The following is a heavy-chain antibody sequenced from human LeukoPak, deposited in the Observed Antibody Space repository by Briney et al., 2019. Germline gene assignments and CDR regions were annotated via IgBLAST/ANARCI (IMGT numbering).Heavy chain of an antibody. CDR1: GFTFSSYW. CDR3: ASLGAVAGTLDV. CDR2: IKQDGSEK. J-gene: IGHJ6*04. V-gene: IGHV3-7*01. Sequence: GSLSLSCAASGFTFSSYWMSWVRQAPGKGLEWVANIKQDGSEKYYVDSVKGRFTISRDNAKNSLYLQMNSLRAEDTAVYYCASLGAVAGTLDVWGKGTTVTVSS. D-gene: IGHD6-19*01.